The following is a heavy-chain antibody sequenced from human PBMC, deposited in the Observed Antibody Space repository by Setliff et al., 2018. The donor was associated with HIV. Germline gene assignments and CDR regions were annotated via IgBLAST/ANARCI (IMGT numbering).Heavy chain of an antibody. J-gene: IGHJ3*02. CDR3: ARAFCSSASCYGGGDAFDI. CDR2: IYYSGNT. CDR1: GGSISSGGYY. D-gene: IGHD2-2*01. Sequence: PSETLSLTCTVSGGSISSGGYYWSWIRQHPGRGLEWIGYIYYSGNTYYNPSLKSRLTISVDTSKNHFSLELSSVTAADTAVYYCARAFCSSASCYGGGDAFDIWGQGTMVTVSS. V-gene: IGHV4-31*03.